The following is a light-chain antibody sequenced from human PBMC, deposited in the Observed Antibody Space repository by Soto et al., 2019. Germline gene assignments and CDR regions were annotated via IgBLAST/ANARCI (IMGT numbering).Light chain of an antibody. CDR1: QDIRYY. Sequence: DIQMTQSPSSLSASVGDRVTVTCQASQDIRYYLNWYQQKPGKAPKLLIYDASNLETGVPSRFSGSGSGTDFTFTISSLQPEDIGTYYCQQYDNLLLAFGGGTKVEI. CDR2: DAS. CDR3: QQYDNLLLA. V-gene: IGKV1-33*01. J-gene: IGKJ4*01.